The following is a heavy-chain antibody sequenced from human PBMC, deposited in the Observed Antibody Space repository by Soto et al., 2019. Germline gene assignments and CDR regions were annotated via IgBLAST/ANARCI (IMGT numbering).Heavy chain of an antibody. CDR2: IYYSGST. D-gene: IGHD1-26*01. CDR1: GGYISSGGYY. V-gene: IGHV4-31*03. CDR3: TRVRGGGPFDD. J-gene: IGHJ4*02. Sequence: ASETLSLTCTVSGGYISSGGYYWSWIRQHPGKGLEWIGYIYYSGSTYYNPSLKSRVTISVDTSKNQFPLKLTSVTAADTAVYYCTRVRGGGPFDDWGQGTLVTVSS.